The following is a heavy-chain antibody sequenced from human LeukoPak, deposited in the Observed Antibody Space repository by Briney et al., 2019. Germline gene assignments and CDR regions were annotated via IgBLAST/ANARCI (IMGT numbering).Heavy chain of an antibody. J-gene: IGHJ3*01. CDR2: TYYTSKWNT. Sequence: SQTPSLTCAISGDSVSTSGVAWNWVRQSPSRGLEWLGRTYYTSKWNTDYAVSVKSRIVVNPDTSKNQFSLQLNSVTSEDTAVYYCARGRASALDVWGQGTMVTVSS. CDR3: ARGRASALDV. V-gene: IGHV6-1*01. D-gene: IGHD6-25*01. CDR1: GDSVSTSGVA.